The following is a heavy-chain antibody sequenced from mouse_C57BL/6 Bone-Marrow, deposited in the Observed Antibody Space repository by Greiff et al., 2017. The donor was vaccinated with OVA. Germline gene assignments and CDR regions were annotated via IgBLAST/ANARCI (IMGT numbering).Heavy chain of an antibody. V-gene: IGHV1-26*01. CDR1: GYTFTDYY. CDR3: ARHRFGYT. Sequence: EVKLQQSGPELVKPGASVKISCKASGYTFTDYYMNWVKQSHGKSLEWIGDINPNNGGTSYNQKFKGKATLTVDKSSSTAYMELRSLTSEDSAVYYCARHRFGYTWGQGTSVTVSS. J-gene: IGHJ4*01. CDR2: INPNNGGT. D-gene: IGHD1-2*01.